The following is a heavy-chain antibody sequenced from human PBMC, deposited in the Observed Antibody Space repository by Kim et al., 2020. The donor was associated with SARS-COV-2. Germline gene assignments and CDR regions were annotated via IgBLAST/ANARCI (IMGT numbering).Heavy chain of an antibody. CDR1: GGSISSYY. V-gene: IGHV4-59*01. J-gene: IGHJ4*02. D-gene: IGHD3-10*01. CDR3: AREGFGEFGYFDY. CDR2: IYYSGST. Sequence: SETLSLTCTVSGGSISSYYWSWIRQPPGKGLEWIGYIYYSGSTNYNPSLKSRVTISVDTSKNQFSLKLSSVTAADTAVYYCAREGFGEFGYFDYWGQGTLVTVSS.